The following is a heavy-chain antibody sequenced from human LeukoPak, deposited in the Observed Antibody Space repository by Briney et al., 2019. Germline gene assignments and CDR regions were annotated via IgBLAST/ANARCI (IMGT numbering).Heavy chain of an antibody. CDR2: INWNGGIT. J-gene: IGHJ4*02. V-gene: IGHV3-20*04. CDR3: ARADYDSSGYYWMEDY. D-gene: IGHD3-22*01. Sequence: PGGSLRLSCAASRFTFDDYGMSWVRQAPGKGLKWVSGINWNGGITGYADSVKGRFTISRDNAKNSLYLQMNSLRAEDTAVYYCARADYDSSGYYWMEDYWGQGTLVTVSS. CDR1: RFTFDDYG.